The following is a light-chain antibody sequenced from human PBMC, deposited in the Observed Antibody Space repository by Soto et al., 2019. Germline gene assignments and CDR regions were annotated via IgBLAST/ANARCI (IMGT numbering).Light chain of an antibody. CDR1: QSIGSN. V-gene: IGKV3-15*01. CDR3: QQYKNWPIT. Sequence: MVMTQSPAPLSVSPGERATLSCRASQSIGSNLAWYQQKPGQSPRLLIYGASTRATGLPARFSGSGSGTEFTLTISSLQSEDVALYYCQQYKNWPITFGQGTRLEIK. J-gene: IGKJ5*01. CDR2: GAS.